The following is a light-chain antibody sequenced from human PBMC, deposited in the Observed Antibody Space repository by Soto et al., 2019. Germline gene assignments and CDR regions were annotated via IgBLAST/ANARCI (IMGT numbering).Light chain of an antibody. CDR2: DVS. V-gene: IGLV2-14*01. Sequence: QSALTQPASVSGSPGQSITISCSGTSSDVGGYNSVSWYQQLPGKAPKLMIYDVSNRPSGVSNRFSGSKSGNTASLTISGLQAEDEADYYCSSYTSSSTRVFGGGTQMTVL. CDR1: SSDVGGYNS. J-gene: IGLJ2*01. CDR3: SSYTSSSTRV.